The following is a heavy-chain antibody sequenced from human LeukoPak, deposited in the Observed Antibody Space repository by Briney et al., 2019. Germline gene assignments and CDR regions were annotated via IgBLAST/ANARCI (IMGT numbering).Heavy chain of an antibody. CDR3: AREGHSSGHAPAFDI. J-gene: IGHJ3*02. D-gene: IGHD3-22*01. CDR2: RFT. CDR1: GFTFSTSV. Sequence: PGGSLRLSCEAPGFTFSTSVMHGVRQAPGKGLEWVAGRFTHYVDSVKGRFTISGDNSKKTVYLQMNSLRPEDTAIYYCAREGHSSGHAPAFDIWGQGTMVTVSS. V-gene: IGHV3-NL1*01.